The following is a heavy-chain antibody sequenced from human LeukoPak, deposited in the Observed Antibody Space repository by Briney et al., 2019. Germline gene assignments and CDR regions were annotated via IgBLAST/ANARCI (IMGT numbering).Heavy chain of an antibody. CDR3: ARGDSSSWYSLFPTDY. Sequence: GASVKVSCKASGYTFTSYDINWVRQATGQGLEWMGWMNPNSGNTGYAQKFQGRVTMTRNTSISTAYMELSSLRSEDTAVYYCARGDSSSWYSLFPTDYWGQGTLVTVSS. V-gene: IGHV1-8*01. CDR1: GYTFTSYD. J-gene: IGHJ4*02. CDR2: MNPNSGNT. D-gene: IGHD6-13*01.